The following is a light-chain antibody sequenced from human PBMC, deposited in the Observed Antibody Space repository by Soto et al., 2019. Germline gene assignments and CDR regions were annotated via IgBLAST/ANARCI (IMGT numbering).Light chain of an antibody. J-gene: IGLJ1*01. Sequence: SYELTQPPSVSVSPGQTASITCSGDKLGHKYACWYQQKPGQSPVLVVYQDTKRPSGIPERFSGSNSGNTATLTISGTQAVDEADYYCQAWDSNAAYVFGIGTKVTVL. CDR3: QAWDSNAAYV. V-gene: IGLV3-1*01. CDR1: KLGHKY. CDR2: QDT.